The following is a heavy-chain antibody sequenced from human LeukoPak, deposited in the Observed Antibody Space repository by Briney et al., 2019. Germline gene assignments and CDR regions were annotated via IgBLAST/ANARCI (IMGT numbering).Heavy chain of an antibody. CDR1: GFTFSSYA. D-gene: IGHD3-10*01. Sequence: PRSSLRLSSTASGFTFSSYAMHWVRQSPGKGLANVAVISYDGSNKYYADSVKGRFTISRDNSKSTLYLQMNSLRAEDTAVYYCARDLTLGDAFDIWGQGTMVTVS. J-gene: IGHJ3*02. V-gene: IGHV3-30-3*01. CDR2: ISYDGSNK. CDR3: ARDLTLGDAFDI.